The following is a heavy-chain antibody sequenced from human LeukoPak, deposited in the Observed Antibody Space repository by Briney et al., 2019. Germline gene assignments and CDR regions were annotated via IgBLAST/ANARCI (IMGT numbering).Heavy chain of an antibody. CDR2: ISGGGSGT. D-gene: IGHD3-16*01. V-gene: IGHV3-23*01. CDR3: ATSPYDSKGGEDY. Sequence: TGGSLRLSCAASGFTFSNYAMNWVRQAPGKGLEWVSAISGGGSGTYYTDSVKGRFTISRDNSKNTLYLQMNSLRAEDTALYYCATSPYDSKGGEDYWGQGTLVTVSS. CDR1: GFTFSNYA. J-gene: IGHJ4*02.